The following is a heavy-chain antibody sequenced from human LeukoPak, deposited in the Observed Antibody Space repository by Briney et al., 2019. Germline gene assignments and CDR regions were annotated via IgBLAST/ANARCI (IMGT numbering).Heavy chain of an antibody. CDR1: GFTFSSYS. V-gene: IGHV3-48*04. CDR3: ARDSMVRGVIITWVDY. J-gene: IGHJ4*02. D-gene: IGHD3-10*01. Sequence: TGGSLRLSCAASGFTFSSYSMNWVRQAPGKGLEWVSYISSSSSTIYYADSVKGRFTISRDNAKNSLYLQMNSLRAEDTAVYYCARDSMVRGVIITWVDYWGQGTLVTVSS. CDR2: ISSSSSTI.